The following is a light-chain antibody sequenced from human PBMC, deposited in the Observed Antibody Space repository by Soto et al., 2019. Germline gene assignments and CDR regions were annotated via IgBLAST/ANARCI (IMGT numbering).Light chain of an antibody. CDR1: SSDVGGYNY. CDR3: SSYAGSNNLV. Sequence: QSVLTQPPSASGSPGQSVTISCTGTSSDVGGYNYVSWYQRYPGKAPKVMIYEVSKRPSGVPDRFSGSKSGNTASLTVSGLQAEDEADYYCSSYAGSNNLVFGGGTKLTVL. J-gene: IGLJ2*01. V-gene: IGLV2-8*01. CDR2: EVS.